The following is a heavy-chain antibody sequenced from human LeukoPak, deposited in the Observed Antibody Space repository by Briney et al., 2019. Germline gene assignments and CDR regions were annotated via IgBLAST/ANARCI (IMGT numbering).Heavy chain of an antibody. D-gene: IGHD2-2*01. J-gene: IGHJ6*02. V-gene: IGHV1-8*01. CDR3: ARGPFHIVVVPAHGMDV. CDR2: MNPNSGNT. CDR1: GYTFTSYD. Sequence: APVKVSCKASGYTFTSYDINWVRQATGQGLEWMGWMNPNSGNTGYAQKFQGRVTMTRNTSISTAYMELSSLRSEDTAVYYCARGPFHIVVVPAHGMDVWGQGTTVTVSS.